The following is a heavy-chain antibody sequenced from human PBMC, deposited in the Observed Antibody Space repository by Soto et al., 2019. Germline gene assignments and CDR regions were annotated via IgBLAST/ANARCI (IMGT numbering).Heavy chain of an antibody. D-gene: IGHD3-22*01. CDR3: AKDLGQRAVIGYYYGMDV. V-gene: IGHV3-30*18. Sequence: GGSLRLSCAASGFAFSNYGIHWVRQAPGKGLEWVTAISFDGSNKYYLDSVKGRFTVSRDNSKNTLYLLMDSLRGEDTAVYYCAKDLGQRAVIGYYYGMDVWGQGTTVTVSS. CDR2: ISFDGSNK. CDR1: GFAFSNYG. J-gene: IGHJ6*02.